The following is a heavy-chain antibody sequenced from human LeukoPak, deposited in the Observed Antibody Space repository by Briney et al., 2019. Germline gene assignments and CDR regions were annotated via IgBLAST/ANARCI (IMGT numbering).Heavy chain of an antibody. CDR1: GFTFSNFW. Sequence: PGGSLRLPCAASGFTFSNFWMNWVRQAPGKGLEWVANIKQDGSVKHYVDSVKGRFTISRDNTKNSLYLQMNSLRAEDTAVYYCARDYYDSSGLVDYWGQGTLVTVSS. CDR2: IKQDGSVK. J-gene: IGHJ4*02. D-gene: IGHD3-22*01. V-gene: IGHV3-7*01. CDR3: ARDYYDSSGLVDY.